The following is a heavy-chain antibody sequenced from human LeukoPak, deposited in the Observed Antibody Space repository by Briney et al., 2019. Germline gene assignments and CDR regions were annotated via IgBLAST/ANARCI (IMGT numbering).Heavy chain of an antibody. J-gene: IGHJ1*01. CDR1: GFTFTNYA. V-gene: IGHV3-33*08. CDR3: ATGDYDSVGYFQH. D-gene: IGHD5-12*01. Sequence: GGSLRLSCAASGFTFTNYAMNWVRQAPGKGREWVAVIWYDGSNKYYADSVKGRFTISRDNSKNTLYLQMNSLRAEDTAVYYCATGDYDSVGYFQHWGQGTLVTVSS. CDR2: IWYDGSNK.